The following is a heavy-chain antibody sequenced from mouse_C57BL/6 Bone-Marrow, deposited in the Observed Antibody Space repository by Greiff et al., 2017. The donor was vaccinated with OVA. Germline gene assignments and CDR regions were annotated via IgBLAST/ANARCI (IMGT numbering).Heavy chain of an antibody. Sequence: VKLVESGAELARPGASVKLSCKASGYTFTSYGISWVKQRTGQGLEWIGEIYPRSGNTYYNEKFKGKATLTADKSSSTAYMELRSLTSEDSAVYFCARCTTVVPYAMDYWGQGTSVTVSS. V-gene: IGHV1-81*01. CDR3: ARCTTVVPYAMDY. CDR1: GYTFTSYG. J-gene: IGHJ4*01. CDR2: IYPRSGNT. D-gene: IGHD1-1*01.